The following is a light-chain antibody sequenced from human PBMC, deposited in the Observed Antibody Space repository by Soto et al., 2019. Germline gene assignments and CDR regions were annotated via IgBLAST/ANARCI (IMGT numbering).Light chain of an antibody. Sequence: QSVLTQPPSVSGAPGQRLTISCTGSSSNIGADYDVHWYQQLPGTAPKLLIYANSNRPSGVPDRFSGSKSCISASPAITGLPAERGADYSWQSFEGRSLSGFVFGSGTKLTVL. CDR2: ANS. CDR1: SSNIGADYD. J-gene: IGLJ1*01. V-gene: IGLV1-40*01. CDR3: QSFEGRSLSGFV.